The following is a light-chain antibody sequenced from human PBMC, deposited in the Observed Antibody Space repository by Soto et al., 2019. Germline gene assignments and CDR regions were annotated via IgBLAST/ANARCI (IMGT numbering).Light chain of an antibody. J-gene: IGKJ1*01. CDR1: HSVSSN. CDR2: GAS. V-gene: IGKV3-15*01. Sequence: EIVMTQSPATLSVSPGERATLSCRASHSVSSNLAWYQQKPGQAPRLLLYGASTRATGIPARFSGSGSWTEFTLTISSLQSEYVAVYYCQEYNNWPRTFGHGTKVYIK. CDR3: QEYNNWPRT.